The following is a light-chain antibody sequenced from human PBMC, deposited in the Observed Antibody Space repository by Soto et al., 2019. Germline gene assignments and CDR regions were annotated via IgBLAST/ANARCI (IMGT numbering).Light chain of an antibody. J-gene: IGKJ1*01. CDR3: QKYGSSPWK. CDR1: QSVSSSY. V-gene: IGKV3-20*01. Sequence: VVFTHAPVTLSLSPVDRVTLSCRASQSVSSSYLAWYQQKPGQAPRLLIYGASSRATGIPDRFSGSGSGTDFTLTISRLEPEDFAVYYCQKYGSSPWKCGQGTKGDIK. CDR2: GAS.